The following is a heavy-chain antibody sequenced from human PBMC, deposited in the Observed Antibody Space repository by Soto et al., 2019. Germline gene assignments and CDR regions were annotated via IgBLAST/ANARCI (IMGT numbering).Heavy chain of an antibody. CDR3: ARARIAVAGTGAFDI. V-gene: IGHV2-70*11. Sequence: SGPTLVNPTQTLTLTCTFSGFSLSTSGMCVSWIRQPPGKALEWLARIDWDDDKYYSTSLKTRLTISKDTSKNQVVLTMTNMDPVDTATYYCARARIAVAGTGAFDIWGQGTMVTVSS. J-gene: IGHJ3*02. D-gene: IGHD6-19*01. CDR2: IDWDDDK. CDR1: GFSLSTSGMC.